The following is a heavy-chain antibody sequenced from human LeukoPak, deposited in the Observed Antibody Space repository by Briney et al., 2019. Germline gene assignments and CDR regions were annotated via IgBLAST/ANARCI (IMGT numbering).Heavy chain of an antibody. CDR1: GGSISSGSYY. Sequence: PSQTLSLTCTVSGGSISSGSYYWSWIRQPVGKGVEWIGRIYTSGSTNYNPSLKSRVTISIDTSKNQFSLKLSSVTAADTAVYYCARGWSGFDPFHYWGQGTLVTVSS. V-gene: IGHV4-61*02. D-gene: IGHD3-3*01. CDR3: ARGWSGFDPFHY. J-gene: IGHJ4*02. CDR2: IYTSGST.